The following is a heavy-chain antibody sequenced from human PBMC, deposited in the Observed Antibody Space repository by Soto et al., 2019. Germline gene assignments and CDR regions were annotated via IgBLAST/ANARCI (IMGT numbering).Heavy chain of an antibody. D-gene: IGHD6-6*01. CDR1: GYIFTNYD. V-gene: IGHV1-46*01. CDR2: INPSGGST. Sequence: ASVKVSCKASGYIFTNYDINWVRQAPGQGLEWMGIINPSGGSTSYAQKFQGRVTMTRDTSTSTVYMELSSLRSEDTAVYYCAREEQLADYYYGMDVWGQGTTVTVSS. J-gene: IGHJ6*02. CDR3: AREEQLADYYYGMDV.